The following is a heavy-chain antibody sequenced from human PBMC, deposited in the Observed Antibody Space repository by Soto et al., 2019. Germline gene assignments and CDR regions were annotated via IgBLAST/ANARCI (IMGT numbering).Heavy chain of an antibody. CDR2: INHSGST. J-gene: IGHJ6*02. V-gene: IGHV4-34*01. Sequence: SETLSLTCAVYGGSFSGYYWSWIRQPPGKGLEWIGEINHSGSTNYNPSLKSRVTISVDTSKNQFSLKLSSVTAADTAVYYCARGQIAAAGMEWGYYGMDVWGQGTTVTV. CDR3: ARGQIAAAGMEWGYYGMDV. D-gene: IGHD6-13*01. CDR1: GGSFSGYY.